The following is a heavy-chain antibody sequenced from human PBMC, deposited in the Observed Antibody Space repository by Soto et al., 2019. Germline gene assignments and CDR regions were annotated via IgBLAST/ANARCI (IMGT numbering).Heavy chain of an antibody. Sequence: QVQLVESGGGLVKPGGSLRLSCAASGFTFSDYYMSWIRQAPGKGLEWVSYISSSSSYTNYADSVKGRFTISRDNAKNSLYLQMNSLRAEDTAVYYCARDFYENSGSYWGDAFDIWGQGTMVTVSS. CDR2: ISSSSSYT. D-gene: IGHD1-26*01. CDR3: ARDFYENSGSYWGDAFDI. V-gene: IGHV3-11*06. CDR1: GFTFSDYY. J-gene: IGHJ3*02.